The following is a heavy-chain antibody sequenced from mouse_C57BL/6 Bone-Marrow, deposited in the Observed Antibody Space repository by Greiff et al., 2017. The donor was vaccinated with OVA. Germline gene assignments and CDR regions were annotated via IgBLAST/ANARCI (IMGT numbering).Heavy chain of an antibody. D-gene: IGHD1-1*01. CDR3: ERSTYYYPDY. Sequence: LVESGPELVKPGASVKISCKASGYSFTDYNMNWVQQSNGKSLEWIGVINPNYGTTSYNQKFKGKATLTVDQSSSTAYMQLNSLTSEDSAVDYCERSTYYYPDYWGQGTTLTVSS. CDR1: GYSFTDYN. CDR2: INPNYGTT. J-gene: IGHJ2*01. V-gene: IGHV1-39*01.